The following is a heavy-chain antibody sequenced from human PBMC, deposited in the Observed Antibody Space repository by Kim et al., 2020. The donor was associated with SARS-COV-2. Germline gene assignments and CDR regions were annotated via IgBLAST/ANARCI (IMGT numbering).Heavy chain of an antibody. CDR2: INHSGST. J-gene: IGHJ5*02. CDR1: GGSFSGYY. V-gene: IGHV4-34*01. D-gene: IGHD2-2*01. CDR3: ARVRNTRLPYCSSTSCPSNWFDP. Sequence: SETLSLTCAVYGGSFSGYYWSWIRQPPGKGLEWIGEINHSGSTNYNPSLKSRVTISVDTSKNQFSLKLSSVTAADTAVYYCARVRNTRLPYCSSTSCPSNWFDPWGQGTLVTVSS.